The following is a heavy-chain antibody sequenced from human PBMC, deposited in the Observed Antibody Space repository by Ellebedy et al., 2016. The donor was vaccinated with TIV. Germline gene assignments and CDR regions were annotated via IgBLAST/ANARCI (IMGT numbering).Heavy chain of an antibody. D-gene: IGHD1-1*01. V-gene: IGHV3-30*02. J-gene: IGHJ4*02. Sequence: GGSLRLXCAASGFTFSSYGMHWVRQAPGKGLEWVAFIWYDGSNKYYTDSVKGRFTISRDNAKNFLYLQMNSLGAEDTAIYYCIKDTTPGGLDHWGQGTLVTVSS. CDR3: IKDTTPGGLDH. CDR1: GFTFSSYG. CDR2: IWYDGSNK.